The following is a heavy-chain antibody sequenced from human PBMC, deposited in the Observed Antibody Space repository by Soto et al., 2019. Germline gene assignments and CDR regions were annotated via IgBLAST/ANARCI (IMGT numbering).Heavy chain of an antibody. V-gene: IGHV3-74*01. Sequence: EVQLVESAGGLVQRGGSLRLSCAASGFTFNYYWMHWVRQAPGQGLVWVSHIHSDGSTTTHADSVKGRFTISRDNAKNTLYLQMNSLRAEDTAVYYCVRGDKGGFDLWGQGTTVTVSS. CDR1: GFTFNYYW. D-gene: IGHD2-21*02. CDR2: IHSDGSTT. J-gene: IGHJ3*01. CDR3: VRGDKGGFDL.